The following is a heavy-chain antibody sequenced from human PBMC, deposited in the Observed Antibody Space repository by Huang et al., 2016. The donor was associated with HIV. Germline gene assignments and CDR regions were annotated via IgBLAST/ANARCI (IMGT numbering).Heavy chain of an antibody. V-gene: IGHV3-30*18. CDR1: RFTFSKFA. CDR2: ISYDGSSK. Sequence: QVQLVESGGGVVRPGRSLRLSCSASRFTFSKFAMHWVRQATCKGVEWMAVISYDGSSKHYADSVTGRLTISRDNSNNTLYLQMNSLTVEDTAVYYCTKGHYYDTNGYVAFDIWGQGTMVTVSS. CDR3: TKGHYYDTNGYVAFDI. D-gene: IGHD3-22*01. J-gene: IGHJ3*02.